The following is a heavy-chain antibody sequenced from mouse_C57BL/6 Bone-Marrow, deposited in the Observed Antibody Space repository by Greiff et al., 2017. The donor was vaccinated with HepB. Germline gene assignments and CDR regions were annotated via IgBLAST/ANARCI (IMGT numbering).Heavy chain of an antibody. V-gene: IGHV1-42*01. Sequence: EVQLQQSGPELVKPGASVKISCKASGYSFTGYYMNWVKQSPEKSLEWIGEINPSTGGTTYNQKFKAKATLTVDKSSSTAYMQLKSLTSEDSAVYYCAKEGNAYWGQGTLVTVSA. CDR3: AKEGNAY. CDR1: GYSFTGYY. CDR2: INPSTGGT. J-gene: IGHJ3*01.